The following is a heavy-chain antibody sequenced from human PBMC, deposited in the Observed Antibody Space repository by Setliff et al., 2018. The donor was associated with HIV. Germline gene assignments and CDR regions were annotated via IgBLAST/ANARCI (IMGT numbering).Heavy chain of an antibody. CDR1: GFTVSNDY. CDR2: IHSGGST. D-gene: IGHD6-6*01. J-gene: IGHJ4*02. Sequence: PGGSLRLSCAASGFTVSNDYMSWVRQAPGRGLEWVSVIHSGGSTYYADSVKGRFIISRDNSKNTLFLQMNSLRAEDTAVYYCARLPQDVRSSIDFWGQGTLVTVSS. V-gene: IGHV3-66*04. CDR3: ARLPQDVRSSIDF.